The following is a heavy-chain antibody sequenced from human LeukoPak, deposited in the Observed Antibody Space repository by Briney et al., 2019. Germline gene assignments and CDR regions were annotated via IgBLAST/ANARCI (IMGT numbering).Heavy chain of an antibody. CDR3: ARGEVVLVDTAMVTPDAFDI. J-gene: IGHJ3*02. Sequence: GGSLRLSCAASGFTLSDYYMSWIRQAPGKGLEWVTYISSSGSTIYYADSVKGRFTISRDNAKNSLYLQMNSLRAEDTAVYYCARGEVVLVDTAMVTPDAFDIWGQATMVTVSS. V-gene: IGHV3-11*01. D-gene: IGHD5-18*01. CDR1: GFTLSDYY. CDR2: ISSSGSTI.